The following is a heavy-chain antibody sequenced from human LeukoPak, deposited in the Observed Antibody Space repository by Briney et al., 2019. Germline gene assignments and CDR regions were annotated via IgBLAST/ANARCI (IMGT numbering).Heavy chain of an antibody. J-gene: IGHJ3*02. CDR2: INTNTGNP. V-gene: IGHV7-4-1*02. D-gene: IGHD3-22*01. Sequence: ASVKVSCKASGYTFTSYAMNWVRQAPGQGLEWMGWINTNTGNPTYAQGFTGRFVFSLDTSVSTAYLQISSLKAEDTAVYYCARDAPRFYYYDSSGYGSDAFDIWGQGTMVTVSS. CDR3: ARDAPRFYYYDSSGYGSDAFDI. CDR1: GYTFTSYA.